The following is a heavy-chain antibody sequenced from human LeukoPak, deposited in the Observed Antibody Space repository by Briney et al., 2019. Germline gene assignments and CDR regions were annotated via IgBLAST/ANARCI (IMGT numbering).Heavy chain of an antibody. CDR3: ARVASEVVTAYYYYYGMDV. D-gene: IGHD2-21*02. V-gene: IGHV1-69*13. Sequence: ASVKVSCKASGGTFSSYAISWVRQAPGQGLEWMGGIIPIFGTANYAQKFQGRVTITADESTSTAYMELSSLRSEDTAVYYCARVASEVVTAYYYYYGMDVWGQGTTVTVSS. J-gene: IGHJ6*02. CDR1: GGTFSSYA. CDR2: IIPIFGTA.